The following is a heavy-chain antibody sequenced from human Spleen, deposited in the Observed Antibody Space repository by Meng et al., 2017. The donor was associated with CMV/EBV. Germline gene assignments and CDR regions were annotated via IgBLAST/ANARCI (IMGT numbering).Heavy chain of an antibody. J-gene: IGHJ6*02. CDR1: GYTFTDYG. Sequence: ASVKVSCKTSGYTFTDYGVSWVRQAPGQGLEWMGWMSGYNGNTYYAQKFQGRVTMTADTSTTTAYMELRSLRSDDTAVYYYARDTPTWFGELLDHYHGMDVWGQGTTVTVSS. D-gene: IGHD3-10*01. CDR2: MSGYNGNT. CDR3: ARDTPTWFGELLDHYHGMDV. V-gene: IGHV1-18*01.